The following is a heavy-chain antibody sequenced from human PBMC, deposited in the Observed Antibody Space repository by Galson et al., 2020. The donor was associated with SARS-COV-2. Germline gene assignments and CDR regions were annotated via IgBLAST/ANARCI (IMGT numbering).Heavy chain of an antibody. CDR2: ISYDGSNK. Sequence: GESLKISCAASGLTFSSYAMHWVRQAPGKGLEWVAVISYDGSNKYYADSVKGRFTISRDNSKNTLYLQMNSLRAEDTAVYYCAGGVIPASRHDAFDIWGQGTMVTVSS. D-gene: IGHD3-10*01. CDR3: AGGVIPASRHDAFDI. J-gene: IGHJ3*02. V-gene: IGHV3-30*04. CDR1: GLTFSSYA.